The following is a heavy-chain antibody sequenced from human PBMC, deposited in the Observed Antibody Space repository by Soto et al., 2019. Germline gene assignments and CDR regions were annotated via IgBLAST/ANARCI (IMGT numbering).Heavy chain of an antibody. D-gene: IGHD3-10*01. CDR3: AKDRGNYFGSGTSNTFYYALDF. CDR2: ISYDGSKQ. V-gene: IGHV3-30*18. J-gene: IGHJ6*02. CDR1: GFTISSYG. Sequence: QVQLVESGGGVVQPGRSLRLSCVASGFTISSYGMHWVRQAPGKGLEWVAVISYDGSKQYYADSVKGRFTISRDSSKNTLYLQVKSLRSDDTAVYYCAKDRGNYFGSGTSNTFYYALDFWGRGTTVTVSS.